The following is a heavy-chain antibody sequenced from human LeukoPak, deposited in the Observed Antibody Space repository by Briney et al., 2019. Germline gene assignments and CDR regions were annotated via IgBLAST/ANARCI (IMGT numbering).Heavy chain of an antibody. CDR2: INPNSGDT. J-gene: IGHJ4*02. V-gene: IGHV1-2*02. CDR1: GYTFTGYY. D-gene: IGHD3-10*01. CDR3: ARGSLLRLRGGYPTVN. Sequence: ASVKVSCKASGYTFTGYYMHWVRQAPGQGLEWMGWINPNSGDTNYAQNFQGRVTMTRDTSINTAYMELSRLRSDDTALYYCARGSLLRLRGGYPTVNWGQGTLVTVSS.